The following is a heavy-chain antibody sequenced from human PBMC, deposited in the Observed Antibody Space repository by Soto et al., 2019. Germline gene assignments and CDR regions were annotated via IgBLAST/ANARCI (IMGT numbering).Heavy chain of an antibody. CDR1: GYNFTNNG. Sequence: ASVKVSCKASGYNFTNNGIHWVRQAPGQRPEWMGWINAGSGNTRYSQKFQGRVTISIDTSASATYMDLTSLRPEDTAVYYCARGWISGSSDYWGQGTLVTVSS. V-gene: IGHV1-3*01. J-gene: IGHJ4*02. CDR3: ARGWISGSSDY. D-gene: IGHD2-2*03. CDR2: INAGSGNT.